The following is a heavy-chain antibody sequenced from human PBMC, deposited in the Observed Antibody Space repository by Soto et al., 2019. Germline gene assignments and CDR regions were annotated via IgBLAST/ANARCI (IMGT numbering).Heavy chain of an antibody. CDR1: GGSISSSSYY. J-gene: IGHJ4*02. Sequence: QLQLQESGPGLVKPSETLSLTCTVSGGSISSSSYYWGWIRQPPGKGLEWIGSTYYSGSTYYNPSLKSRVTISVDTSKNQYSLKLSSVTAADTAVYYCARLLTIFGVATNFDYWGQGTLVTVAA. D-gene: IGHD3-3*01. CDR2: TYYSGST. V-gene: IGHV4-39*01. CDR3: ARLLTIFGVATNFDY.